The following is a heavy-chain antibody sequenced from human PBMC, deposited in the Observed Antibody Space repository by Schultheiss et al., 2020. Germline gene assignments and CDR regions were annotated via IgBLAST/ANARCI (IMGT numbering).Heavy chain of an antibody. J-gene: IGHJ6*03. CDR3: ALMVRGVITSMDV. CDR1: GYTFTSYG. Sequence: ASVKVSCKASGYTFTSYGISWVRQASGQGLEWMGWISAYNGNTNYAQKLQGRVTMTTDTSTSTAYMELRSLRSDDTAVYYCALMVRGVITSMDVWGKGTTVTVSS. D-gene: IGHD3-10*01. CDR2: ISAYNGNT. V-gene: IGHV1-18*04.